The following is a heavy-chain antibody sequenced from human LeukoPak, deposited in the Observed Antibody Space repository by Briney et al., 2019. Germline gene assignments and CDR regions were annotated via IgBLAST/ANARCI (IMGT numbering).Heavy chain of an antibody. CDR1: GFTFTDYY. V-gene: IGHV3-11*06. D-gene: IGHD6-13*01. CDR2: IIISSSST. CDR3: ARDLTASSWDYYYGMDV. J-gene: IGHJ6*04. Sequence: PGGSLRLSCAASGFTFTDYYMSWIRQPQGKGLDWVSYIIISSSSTNYADSVKGRFTISRDNTKNSLYLQMNSLRAEDTAVYYCARDLTASSWDYYYGMDVWGKGTTVTVSS.